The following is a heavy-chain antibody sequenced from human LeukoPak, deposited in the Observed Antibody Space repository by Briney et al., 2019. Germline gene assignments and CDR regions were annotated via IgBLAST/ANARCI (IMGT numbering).Heavy chain of an antibody. CDR2: IYHSGST. V-gene: IGHV4-38-2*02. CDR3: ASYGYSGYDFPFDY. J-gene: IGHJ4*02. CDR1: GYSISSGYY. D-gene: IGHD5-12*01. Sequence: PSETLSLTCTVSGYSISSGYYWGWIRQPPGKGLEWIGSIYHSGSTYYNPSLKSRVTISVDTPKNQFSLKLSSVTAADTAVYYCASYGYSGYDFPFDYWGQGTQVTVSS.